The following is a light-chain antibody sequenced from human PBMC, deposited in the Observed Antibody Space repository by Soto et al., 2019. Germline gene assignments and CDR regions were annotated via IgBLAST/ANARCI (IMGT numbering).Light chain of an antibody. CDR3: QQYEKWPPSIT. Sequence: EIVMTQSPATLSVSPGERATLSCRASQSVGTNLVWYQHKTGQAPRPLIYGASIRATGIPARFSGSGSGTEFTLTISSLQSEDSAVYFCQQYEKWPPSITFGQGTRLEIK. J-gene: IGKJ5*01. CDR1: QSVGTN. V-gene: IGKV3-15*01. CDR2: GAS.